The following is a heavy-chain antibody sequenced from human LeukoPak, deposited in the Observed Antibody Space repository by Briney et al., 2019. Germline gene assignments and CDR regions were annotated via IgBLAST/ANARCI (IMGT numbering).Heavy chain of an antibody. CDR1: GFTFSSYS. CDR3: ASTGGYGYGYRY. Sequence: PGGSLRLSCAASGFTFSSYSMNWVRQAPGKGLEWVSSISTSSGYIYYADSMKGRFTISRDNAKNSLYLQMNGLTAEDTAVYYCASTGGYGYGYRYWGQGTLVTVSS. D-gene: IGHD5-18*01. J-gene: IGHJ4*02. CDR2: ISTSSGYI. V-gene: IGHV3-21*01.